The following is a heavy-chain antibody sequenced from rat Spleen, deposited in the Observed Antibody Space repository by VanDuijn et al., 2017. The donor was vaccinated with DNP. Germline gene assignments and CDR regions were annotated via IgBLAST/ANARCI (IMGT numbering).Heavy chain of an antibody. CDR1: GLTFSDYY. J-gene: IGHJ2*01. CDR3: VRDSRDYGSYADYFDY. Sequence: EVQLVESGGGLVQPGGSLKLSCAASGLTFSDYYMAWVRQAPKKGLEWVAYIAYDGGITYYGDSVKGRFTISRDNAKNTLYLQMNSLRSEDMASYYCVRDSRDYGSYADYFDYWGQGVMVTVSS. CDR2: IAYDGGIT. V-gene: IGHV5-22*01. D-gene: IGHD1-8*01.